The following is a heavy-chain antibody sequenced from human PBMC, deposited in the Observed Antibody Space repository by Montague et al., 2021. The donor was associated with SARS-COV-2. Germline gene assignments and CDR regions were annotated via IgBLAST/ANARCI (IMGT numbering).Heavy chain of an antibody. V-gene: IGHV4-4*09. Sequence: SETLSLTCTVSGGSINDHYRSWIWQSPGKGLEWIGYISSNGKTNYNPSLKSRVTLSADASRNEFSLKLDSVTAADTAVYFCARRSYYDSAGYHWHLDLWGRGMLVAVSS. CDR2: ISSNGKT. J-gene: IGHJ2*01. CDR1: GGSINDHY. CDR3: ARRSYYDSAGYHWHLDL. D-gene: IGHD3-22*01.